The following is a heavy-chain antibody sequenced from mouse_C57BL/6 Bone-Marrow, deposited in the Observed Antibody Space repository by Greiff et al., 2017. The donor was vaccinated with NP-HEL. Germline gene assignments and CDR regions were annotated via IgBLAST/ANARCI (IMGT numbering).Heavy chain of an antibody. CDR1: GYTFTDYY. V-gene: IGHV1-26*01. CDR2: INPNNGGT. CDR3: ASWGLLRGLHY. J-gene: IGHJ2*01. D-gene: IGHD1-1*01. Sequence: EVQLQQSGPELVKPGASVKISCKASGYTFTDYYMNWVKQSHGKSLEWIGDINPNNGGTSYNQKFKGKATLTVDKSSSTAYMELRSLTSEDSAVYYCASWGLLRGLHYWGQGTTLTVSS.